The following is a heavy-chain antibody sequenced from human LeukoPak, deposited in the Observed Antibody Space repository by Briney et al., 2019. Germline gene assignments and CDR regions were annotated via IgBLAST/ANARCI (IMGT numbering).Heavy chain of an antibody. J-gene: IGHJ4*02. V-gene: IGHV4-39*01. Sequence: SETLSLTCIVSGGSISNSYYYWGWIRQPPGKGLEWIGSIYHSGSTYYNTSLKSRVTISVDTSKNQFSLKLTSVTAADTAVYYCARQEGWLQYDYWGQGTLVTVSS. D-gene: IGHD5-24*01. CDR3: ARQEGWLQYDY. CDR2: IYHSGST. CDR1: GGSISNSYYY.